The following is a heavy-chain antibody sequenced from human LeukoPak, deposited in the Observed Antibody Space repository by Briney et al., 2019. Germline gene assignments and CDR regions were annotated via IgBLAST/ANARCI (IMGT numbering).Heavy chain of an antibody. Sequence: ASVKVSCKASGYTFTSYGISWVRQAPGQGLEWMGWINTYNGNTNYAQKVQGRVTMTTDTSTSTAYMELMSLRSDDTAVYYCARDHSNWNYAPDFWGQGTLVIVSS. CDR2: INTYNGNT. J-gene: IGHJ4*02. CDR3: ARDHSNWNYAPDF. CDR1: GYTFTSYG. V-gene: IGHV1-18*01. D-gene: IGHD1-7*01.